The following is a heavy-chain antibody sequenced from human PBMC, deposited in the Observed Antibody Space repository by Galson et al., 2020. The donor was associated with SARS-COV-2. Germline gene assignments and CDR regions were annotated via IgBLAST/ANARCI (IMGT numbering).Heavy chain of an antibody. CDR1: GHTLTELS. CDR2: FDPQDGET. D-gene: IGHD3-22*01. Sequence: ASVKVSCKLSGHTLTELSMHWVRQAPGKGLEWLGSFDPQDGETIYAQKFQGRVTMTEDTSTETAYLELSSLRSDDTAVYYCATWGVVVITYAFDIWAKGQWSPSLQ. V-gene: IGHV1-24*01. CDR3: ATWGVVVITYAFDI. J-gene: IGHJ3*02.